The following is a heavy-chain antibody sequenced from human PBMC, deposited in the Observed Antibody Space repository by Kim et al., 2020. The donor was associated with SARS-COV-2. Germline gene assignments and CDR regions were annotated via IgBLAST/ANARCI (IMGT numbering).Heavy chain of an antibody. CDR3: ATGGVVVAATSGYWYYYGMDV. Sequence: GESLKISCKGSGYSFTSYWISWVRQMPGKGLEWMGRIDPSDSYTNYSPSFQGHVTISADKSISTAYLQWSSLKASDTAMYYCATGGVVVAATSGYWYYYGMDVWGQGTTVTVSS. CDR2: IDPSDSYT. CDR1: GYSFTSYW. D-gene: IGHD2-15*01. J-gene: IGHJ6*02. V-gene: IGHV5-10-1*01.